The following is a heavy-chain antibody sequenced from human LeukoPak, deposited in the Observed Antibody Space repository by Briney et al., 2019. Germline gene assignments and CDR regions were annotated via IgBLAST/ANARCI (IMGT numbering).Heavy chain of an antibody. Sequence: GSLRLSCAASGFTFSSYAMSWVCQAPGKGLEWVSAISGSGENTNYADSVKGRFTMSRDNSRNMLYLQMNSLRDEDTAKYYCAKTVSGSYSYQGGDYWGQGTLVTVSS. V-gene: IGHV3-23*01. CDR3: AKTVSGSYSYQGGDY. CDR2: ISGSGENT. CDR1: GFTFSSYA. D-gene: IGHD3-16*02. J-gene: IGHJ4*02.